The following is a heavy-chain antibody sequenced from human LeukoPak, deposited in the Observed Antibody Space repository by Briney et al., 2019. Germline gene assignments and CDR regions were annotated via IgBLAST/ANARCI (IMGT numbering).Heavy chain of an antibody. CDR1: GGTFSSYA. V-gene: IGHV1-69*13. CDR2: IIPIFGTA. D-gene: IGHD2-21*01. CDR3: ATTYCGGDCYHNYWYMDV. J-gene: IGHJ4*02. Sequence: ASVKVSCKASGGTFSSYAISWVRQAPGRGLEWMGGIIPIFGTANYAQKFQGRVTITADESTSTAYMELSSLRSEDTAVYYCATTYCGGDCYHNYWYMDVWGQGTLVTVSS.